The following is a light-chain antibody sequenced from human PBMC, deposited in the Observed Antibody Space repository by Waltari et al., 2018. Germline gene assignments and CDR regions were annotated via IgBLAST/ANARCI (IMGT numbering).Light chain of an antibody. J-gene: IGKJ1*01. CDR1: QSIGKY. Sequence: EIVLTQSPGTLSLSPGERATLFCRASQSIGKYLVWYQQKPGQAPRLLIYGASTRATGIPDRFSGGGSGTDFSLSITRLEPEDCAVYYCQHYVRLPATFGQGTTVEI. CDR3: QHYVRLPAT. V-gene: IGKV3-20*01. CDR2: GAS.